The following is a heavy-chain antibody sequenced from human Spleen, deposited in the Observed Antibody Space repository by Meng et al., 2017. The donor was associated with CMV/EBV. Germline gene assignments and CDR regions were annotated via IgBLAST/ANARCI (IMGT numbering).Heavy chain of an antibody. CDR1: IRGSSYE. Sequence: IRGSSYEWGWIRPPARRGLGWIGNIYYGETTYYNPSLKSRVTISVDTSKNQFSLKLTSVTAADTAVYYCAKDGSIYGMVLSSNWFDPWGQGTLVTVSS. V-gene: IGHV4-39*07. D-gene: IGHD3-3*01. J-gene: IGHJ5*02. CDR2: IYYGETT. CDR3: AKDGSIYGMVLSSNWFDP.